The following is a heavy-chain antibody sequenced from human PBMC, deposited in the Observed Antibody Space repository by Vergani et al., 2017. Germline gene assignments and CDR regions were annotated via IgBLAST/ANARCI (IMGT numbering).Heavy chain of an antibody. CDR3: ARVTYYYDSSGYYYAPPYFDY. Sequence: QVTLKESGPVLVKPTETLTLTCTVSGFSLSNARLGVSWIRQPPGKALEWLAHIFSNDDKSYSTSLKSRLTISKDTSKSQVVLTMTNMDPVDTATYYCARVTYYYDSSGYYYAPPYFDYWGQGTLVTVSS. CDR1: GFSLSNARLG. CDR2: IFSNDDK. D-gene: IGHD3-22*01. V-gene: IGHV2-26*01. J-gene: IGHJ4*02.